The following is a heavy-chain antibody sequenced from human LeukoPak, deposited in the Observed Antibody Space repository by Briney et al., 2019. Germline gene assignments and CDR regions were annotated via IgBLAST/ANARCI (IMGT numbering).Heavy chain of an antibody. Sequence: PSETLSLTCTVSGGSISSYYWSWIRQPPGRGLEWIGYIYYSGSTNYNPSLKSRVTISVDTSKNQFSLKLSSVTAADPAVYYCARGATTVSYYYYYGMDVWGQGTTVTVSS. CDR2: IYYSGST. CDR3: ARGATTVSYYYYYGMDV. J-gene: IGHJ6*02. D-gene: IGHD4-11*01. CDR1: GGSISSYY. V-gene: IGHV4-59*01.